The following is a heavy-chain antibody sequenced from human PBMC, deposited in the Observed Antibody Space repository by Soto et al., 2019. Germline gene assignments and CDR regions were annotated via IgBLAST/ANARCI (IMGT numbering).Heavy chain of an antibody. J-gene: IGHJ4*02. CDR1: GFSFSIYA. CDR2: VSGAGSIT. V-gene: IGHV3-23*01. Sequence: GGSLRLSCAASGFSFSIYAMTWFRQAPGKGLEWVSSVSGAGSITDYADSVKGRFTISRDNSKNTLSLQMNSLRAEDTAVYFCTKDSSAGLPCPDYWGQGALVTVSS. CDR3: TKDSSAGLPCPDY. D-gene: IGHD6-13*01.